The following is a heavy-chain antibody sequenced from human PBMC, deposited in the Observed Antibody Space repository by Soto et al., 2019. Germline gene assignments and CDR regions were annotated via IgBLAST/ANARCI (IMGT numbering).Heavy chain of an antibody. J-gene: IGHJ6*02. CDR2: IYYSGST. CDR3: ARDRKYYYDSSGYQGAARYYYGMDV. V-gene: IGHV4-61*01. D-gene: IGHD3-22*01. Sequence: SETLSLTCTVSGGSVSSGSYYWSWIRQPPGKGLEWIGYIYYSGSTNYNPSLKSRVTISVDTSKNQFSLKLSSVTAADTAVYYCARDRKYYYDSSGYQGAARYYYGMDVWGQGTTVTVSS. CDR1: GGSVSSGSYY.